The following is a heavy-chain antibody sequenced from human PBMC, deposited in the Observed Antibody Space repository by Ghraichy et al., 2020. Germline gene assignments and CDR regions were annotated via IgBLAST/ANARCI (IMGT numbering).Heavy chain of an antibody. J-gene: IGHJ2*01. CDR2: ISSSGSTI. CDR1: GFTFNSYT. CDR3: ARGPIAVLYDPGYFDL. Sequence: GGSLRLSCAASGFTFNSYTINWVRQAPGKGLEWVSFISSSGSTIYYADSVKGRFTISRDNAKNSLYLQMNSLRDEDTAVYYCARGPIAVLYDPGYFDLWGRGTLVTGSS. V-gene: IGHV3-48*02. D-gene: IGHD3-3*01.